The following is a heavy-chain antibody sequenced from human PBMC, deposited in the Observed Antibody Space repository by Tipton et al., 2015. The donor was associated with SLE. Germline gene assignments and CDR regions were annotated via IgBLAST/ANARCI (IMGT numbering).Heavy chain of an antibody. Sequence: QVQLVQSGAEVKKPGASVKVSCMASGYTFTSYYMHWVRQAPGQGLEWMGIINPSGGSTSYAQKFQGRVTMTRDTSTSTVYMELSSLRSGDTAVYYCAREAVAGNFDYLGQGTLVTVSS. J-gene: IGHJ4*02. CDR3: AREAVAGNFDY. V-gene: IGHV1-46*01. CDR1: GYTFTSYY. CDR2: INPSGGST. D-gene: IGHD6-19*01.